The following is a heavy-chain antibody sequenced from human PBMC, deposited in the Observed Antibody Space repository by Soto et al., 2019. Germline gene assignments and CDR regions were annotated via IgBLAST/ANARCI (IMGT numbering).Heavy chain of an antibody. D-gene: IGHD3-10*02. CDR2: ISNNGDGT. J-gene: IGHJ4*02. Sequence: PGGALRLSCAASGFTFSAFAMHWVRLAPGRGLEYVSAISNNGDGTYYANSVKGRFIISRDNSKNTLFLHMESLRSDDMAMYCCTRAPSLFLLYDNWGQGTLVTVSS. CDR1: GFTFSAFA. V-gene: IGHV3-64*01. CDR3: TRAPSLFLLYDN.